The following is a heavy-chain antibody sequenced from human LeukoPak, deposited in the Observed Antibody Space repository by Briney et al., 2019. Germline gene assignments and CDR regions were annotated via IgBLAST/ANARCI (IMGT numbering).Heavy chain of an antibody. J-gene: IGHJ4*02. V-gene: IGHV4-59*01. CDR3: ARDSLYSSSWPLNFDY. CDR1: GGSLSSYY. D-gene: IGHD6-13*01. CDR2: IYYSGST. Sequence: SETLSLTCTVSGGSLSSYYWSWIRQPPGKGLEWIGYIYYSGSTNYNPSLTSRGTISVDTSKNQFSLKLSSVTAADTAVYYCARDSLYSSSWPLNFDYWGQGTLVTVSS.